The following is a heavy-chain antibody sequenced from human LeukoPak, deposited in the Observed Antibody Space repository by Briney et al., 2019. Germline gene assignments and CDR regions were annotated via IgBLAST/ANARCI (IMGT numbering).Heavy chain of an antibody. Sequence: SETLSLTCTVSGGSISSADYYWSWIRQPPGKGLEWIGYGYYSGRTYYNPSLKSRLTISLDTSKNHFSLNLRSVTAADTAVYFCARDVRRRGASNYFDNWGQGTLVTVSS. CDR2: GYYSGRT. D-gene: IGHD2-2*01. CDR3: ARDVRRRGASNYFDN. CDR1: GGSISSADYY. J-gene: IGHJ4*02. V-gene: IGHV4-30-4*08.